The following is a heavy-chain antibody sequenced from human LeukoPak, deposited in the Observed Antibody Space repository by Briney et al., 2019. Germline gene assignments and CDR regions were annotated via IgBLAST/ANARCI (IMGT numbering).Heavy chain of an antibody. Sequence: SETLSLTCAVYGGSFSGYYWSWIRQPAGKGLEWIGRIYTSGSTNYNPSLKSRVTMSVDTSKNQFSLKLSSVTAADTAVYYCARSEYYYDSSGYYDWGYFQHWGQGTLVTVSS. V-gene: IGHV4-59*10. D-gene: IGHD3-22*01. J-gene: IGHJ1*01. CDR2: IYTSGST. CDR3: ARSEYYYDSSGYYDWGYFQH. CDR1: GGSFSGYY.